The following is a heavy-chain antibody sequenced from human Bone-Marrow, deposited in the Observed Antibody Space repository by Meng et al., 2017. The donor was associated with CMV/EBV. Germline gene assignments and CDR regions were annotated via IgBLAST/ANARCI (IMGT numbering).Heavy chain of an antibody. CDR3: AREFGPGYDFWSGNNWFDP. D-gene: IGHD3-3*01. J-gene: IGHJ5*02. CDR2: INHSGST. CDR1: GGSISSYY. Sequence: SQTLSLTCTVSGGSISSYYWSWIRQPPGKGLEWIGEINHSGSTNYNPSLKSRVTISVDTSKNQFSLKLSSVTAADTAVYYCAREFGPGYDFWSGNNWFDPWGQGTLVTVSS. V-gene: IGHV4-59*01.